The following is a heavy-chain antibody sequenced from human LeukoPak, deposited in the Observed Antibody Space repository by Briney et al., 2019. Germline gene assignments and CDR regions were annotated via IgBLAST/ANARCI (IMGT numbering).Heavy chain of an antibody. Sequence: SETLSLTCTVSGGSISSYYWSWIRRPPGKGLEWVGYIYYSGSTNYNPSLKSRVTISVDTSKNQFSLKLSSVTAADTAVYYCARARRVLRYFDWLSPGWFDPWGQGTLVTVSS. J-gene: IGHJ5*02. V-gene: IGHV4-59*01. D-gene: IGHD3-9*01. CDR2: IYYSGST. CDR1: GGSISSYY. CDR3: ARARRVLRYFDWLSPGWFDP.